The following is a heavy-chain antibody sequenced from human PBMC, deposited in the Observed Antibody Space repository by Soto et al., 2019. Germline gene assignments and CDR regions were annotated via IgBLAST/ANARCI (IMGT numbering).Heavy chain of an antibody. CDR3: AAELGFGKLSVV. CDR1: GDTFKNCV. V-gene: IGHV1-69*01. D-gene: IGHD3-10*01. Sequence: QVQVVQSGVEVRRPGSSVKVSCKASGDTFKNCVISWVRQAPGQGLEWMGGIIPLFGTTDFAQRFQGRLTITTDESPTTASMALSRLRSEDTATYYCAAELGFGKLSVVWGQGTTVIVSS. CDR2: IIPLFGTT. J-gene: IGHJ6*02.